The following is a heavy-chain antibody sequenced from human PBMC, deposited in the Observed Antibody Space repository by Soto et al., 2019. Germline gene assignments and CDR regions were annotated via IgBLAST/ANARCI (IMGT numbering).Heavy chain of an antibody. CDR2: ISGSGGST. D-gene: IGHD6-13*01. Sequence: PGGSLRLSCAASGFTFSSYAMSWVRQAPGKGLEWVSAISGSGGSTYYADSVKGRFTISRDNSKNTLYLQMNSLRAEDTAVYYCAKVFDWQQLVRSAFDIWGQGTMVTVSS. CDR3: AKVFDWQQLVRSAFDI. CDR1: GFTFSSYA. V-gene: IGHV3-23*01. J-gene: IGHJ3*02.